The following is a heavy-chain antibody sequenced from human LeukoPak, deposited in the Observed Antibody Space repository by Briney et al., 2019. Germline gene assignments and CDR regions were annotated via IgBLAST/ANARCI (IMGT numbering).Heavy chain of an antibody. J-gene: IGHJ4*02. CDR1: GGSISSGSYY. CDR3: ARAPVVVIGRRGYFDY. CDR2: IYTSGST. V-gene: IGHV4-61*02. D-gene: IGHD3-22*01. Sequence: SQTLSLTCTVSGGSISSGSYYWSWIRQPAGKGLEWIGRIYTSGSTNYNPSLKSRVTISVDTSKNQFSLKLSSVTAADTAVYYCARAPVVVIGRRGYFDYWGQGTLVTVSS.